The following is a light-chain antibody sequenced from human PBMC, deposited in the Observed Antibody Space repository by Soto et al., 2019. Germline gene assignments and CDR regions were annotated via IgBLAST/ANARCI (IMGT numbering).Light chain of an antibody. J-gene: IGLJ3*02. V-gene: IGLV1-40*01. CDR1: SSNLGARYD. CDR3: QSYDKSLSGSV. CDR2: GSS. Sequence: QSALTQPPTVSGAPGQTVTISCTGSSSNLGARYDVHWYQQVPGKAPKLLIFGSSDRASGVPDRFSGSKSGTSASLAITGLQADDEATYFCQSYDKSLSGSVFGGGTKLIVL.